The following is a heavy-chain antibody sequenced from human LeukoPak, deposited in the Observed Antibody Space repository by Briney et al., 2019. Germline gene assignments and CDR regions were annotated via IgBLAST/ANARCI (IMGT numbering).Heavy chain of an antibody. J-gene: IGHJ6*02. D-gene: IGHD2-2*01. Sequence: PSESLSLTCTVSGASLSRYYWTWIRHPPGKGRGWLGYIYFTGSTTYNPSLKGRVTLAVNTSNNQSSLRLTSVPAADTAVYYCARADCSTTSCPMDVWGQGATVTVSS. CDR3: ARADCSTTSCPMDV. CDR2: IYFTGST. V-gene: IGHV4-59*01. CDR1: GASLSRYY.